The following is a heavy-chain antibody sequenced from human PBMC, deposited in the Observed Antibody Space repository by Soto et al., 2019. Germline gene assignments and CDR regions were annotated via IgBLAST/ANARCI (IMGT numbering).Heavy chain of an antibody. CDR2: IGSKANNYAT. J-gene: IGHJ6*02. Sequence: EVQLVESGGGLVQPGGSLKLSCAASGFTFSGSAMHWVRQASGKGLEWVGRIGSKANNYATAYAASVKGRFTISRDDSKNTAYLQMNSLKTEDTATYYCTRPFDCSGGSCYSGWYYYYGMDVWGQGTTVTVSS. CDR3: TRPFDCSGGSCYSGWYYYYGMDV. D-gene: IGHD2-15*01. V-gene: IGHV3-73*01. CDR1: GFTFSGSA.